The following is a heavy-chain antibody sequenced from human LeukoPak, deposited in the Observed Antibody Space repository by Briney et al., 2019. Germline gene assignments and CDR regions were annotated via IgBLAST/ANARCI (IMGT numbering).Heavy chain of an antibody. CDR3: ARALTYCSTVSCTYFDY. V-gene: IGHV1-69*06. Sequence: GASVKVSCKASGGTFISYAISWVRQAPGQGLEWMGGIIPIFGTANYAQKFQGRVTITADKSTSTAYMELSSLRSEDTAVYYCARALTYCSTVSCTYFDYWGQGTLVTVSS. J-gene: IGHJ4*02. CDR2: IIPIFGTA. CDR1: GGTFISYA. D-gene: IGHD2-15*01.